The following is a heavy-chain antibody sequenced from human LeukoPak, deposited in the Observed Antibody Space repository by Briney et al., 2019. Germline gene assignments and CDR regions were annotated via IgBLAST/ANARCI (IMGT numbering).Heavy chain of an antibody. Sequence: SGRSLRLSCAASGFTFSSYVMHWIRQAPGKGLEWVAIISYDGSNEYYADSVKGRFTISRDNAKNSLYLQMNSLRAEDTAVYYCAREIAAAGTGWFDPWGQGTLVTVSS. CDR2: ISYDGSNE. J-gene: IGHJ5*02. V-gene: IGHV3-30*04. CDR1: GFTFSSYV. CDR3: AREIAAAGTGWFDP. D-gene: IGHD6-13*01.